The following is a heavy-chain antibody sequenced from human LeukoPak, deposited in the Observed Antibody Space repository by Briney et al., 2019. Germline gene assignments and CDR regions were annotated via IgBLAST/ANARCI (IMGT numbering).Heavy chain of an antibody. D-gene: IGHD6-13*01. Sequence: GGSLRLSCAASGFTFSSYAMHWVRQAPGKGLEGVAVISYDGSNKYYADSVKGRFTISRDNSKNTLYLQMNSLRAEDTAVYYCAKDSSRQQLAYYFDYWGQGTLVTVPS. CDR3: AKDSSRQQLAYYFDY. V-gene: IGHV3-30*04. CDR2: ISYDGSNK. J-gene: IGHJ4*02. CDR1: GFTFSSYA.